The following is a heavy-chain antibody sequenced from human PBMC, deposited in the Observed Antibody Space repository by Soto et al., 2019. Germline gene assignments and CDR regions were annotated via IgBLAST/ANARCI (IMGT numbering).Heavy chain of an antibody. CDR3: ARGNGGDGSPGLFDY. V-gene: IGHV1-8*01. CDR1: GYTFTSYD. D-gene: IGHD2-8*01. Sequence: QVQLVQSGAEVKKPGASVKVSCKASGYTFTSYDITWVRQATGQGLEWMGWMNPNSGYTGYAQKFQGRVTMTRNTSXXTAYMELSSLRSEAAAVYYCARGNGGDGSPGLFDYWGQGTLVTVSS. J-gene: IGHJ4*02. CDR2: MNPNSGYT.